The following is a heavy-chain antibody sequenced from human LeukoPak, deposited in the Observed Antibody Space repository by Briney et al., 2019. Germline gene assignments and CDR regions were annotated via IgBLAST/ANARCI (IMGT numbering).Heavy chain of an antibody. CDR2: INPNSGGT. Sequence: GASVKVSCKASGYTFSGYYLNWVRQAPGHRLEWLGWINPNSGGTKYAQKFQSRVTMTSDTSISTAYMELSSLISDDTAVYYCARKSAARKTSEFDYWGQGTLGTVSS. CDR1: GYTFSGYY. V-gene: IGHV1-2*02. J-gene: IGHJ4*02. CDR3: ARKSAARKTSEFDY. D-gene: IGHD6-6*01.